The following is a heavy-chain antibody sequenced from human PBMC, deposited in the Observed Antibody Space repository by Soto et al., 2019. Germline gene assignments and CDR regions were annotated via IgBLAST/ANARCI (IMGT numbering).Heavy chain of an antibody. CDR3: ASADTHLIVSRGYIDY. V-gene: IGHV3-30*04. Sequence: QVQLVESGGGEVQPGRSLRLSCAASGFSLSNYAMHWVRQAPGKGLEWVAVISFDGRRQYYEDSVKGRFTISKDNSKNTLYVQMNGLSPEDTAVYYCASADTHLIVSRGYIDYWGQGALVTVSS. D-gene: IGHD2-21*01. CDR1: GFSLSNYA. CDR2: ISFDGRRQ. J-gene: IGHJ4*02.